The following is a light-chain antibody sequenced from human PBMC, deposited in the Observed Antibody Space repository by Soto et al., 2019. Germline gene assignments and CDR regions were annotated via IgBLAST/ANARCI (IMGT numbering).Light chain of an antibody. Sequence: QSVLTQPPSVSGAPGQRVTISCTGSSSNIGAGYDVHWYQQLPGTAPKLLIYGNSSRPSGVPDRFSGSKSGTSASLAITGLQAEDEADCYCQSYDSSLSGSYVFGTGTKVTVL. V-gene: IGLV1-40*01. CDR3: QSYDSSLSGSYV. CDR1: SSNIGAGYD. CDR2: GNS. J-gene: IGLJ1*01.